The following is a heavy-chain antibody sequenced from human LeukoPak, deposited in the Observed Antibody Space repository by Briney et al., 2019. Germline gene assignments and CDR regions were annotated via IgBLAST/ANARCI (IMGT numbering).Heavy chain of an antibody. D-gene: IGHD1-26*01. Sequence: SETLSLTCAAYGGSFSGYYWSWIRQPPGKGLEWIGEINHSGSTNYNPSLKSRVTISVDTSKNQFSLKLSSVTAADTAVYYCARGARGSGSYYFAFDIWGQGTVVTVSS. CDR3: ARGARGSGSYYFAFDI. CDR1: GGSFSGYY. V-gene: IGHV4-34*01. CDR2: INHSGST. J-gene: IGHJ3*02.